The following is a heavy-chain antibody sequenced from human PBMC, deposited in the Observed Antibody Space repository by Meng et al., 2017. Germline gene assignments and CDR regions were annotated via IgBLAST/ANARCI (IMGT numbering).Heavy chain of an antibody. CDR1: GDSVSRDIG. V-gene: IGHV6-1*01. CDR3: ARGWLKSAFDY. CDR2: TYYRSKWYN. J-gene: IGHJ4*02. Sequence: SETLSLTCAISGDSVSRDIGWNWIRQSPSRGLERLGRTYYRSKWYNDYAVSVKSRITIKSDTFKNQFSLQLNSVTPEDTAVYYCARGWLKSAFDYWGQGTLVTVSS. D-gene: IGHD5-24*01.